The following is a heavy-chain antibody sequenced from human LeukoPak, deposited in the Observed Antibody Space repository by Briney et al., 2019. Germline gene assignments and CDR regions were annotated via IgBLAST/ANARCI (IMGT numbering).Heavy chain of an antibody. Sequence: PGGSLRLSCEASGFPFNNNAMNWVRQAPGEGLEWVSFISTSGGYIYYTDSVKGRFTISRDNAKNSLYLQMNSLRAEDTAVYYCARDAYGSEGYYTYYFDYWGQGTLVTVSS. CDR1: GFPFNNNA. CDR3: ARDAYGSEGYYTYYFDY. CDR2: ISTSGGYI. V-gene: IGHV3-21*01. J-gene: IGHJ4*02. D-gene: IGHD3-10*01.